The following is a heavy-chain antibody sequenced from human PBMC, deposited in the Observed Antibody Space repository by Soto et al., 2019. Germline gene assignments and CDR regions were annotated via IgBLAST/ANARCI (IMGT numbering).Heavy chain of an antibody. J-gene: IGHJ3*02. CDR3: ARGLMVRGVMHAFDI. D-gene: IGHD3-10*01. CDR2: IYYSGST. V-gene: IGHV4-31*03. Sequence: SETLSLICTVSGGSISSGGYYWIWIRQHPGKGLEWIGYIYYSGSTYYNPSLKSRVTISVDTSKNQFSLKLSSVTAADTAVYYCARGLMVRGVMHAFDIWGQGTMVTVSS. CDR1: GGSISSGGYY.